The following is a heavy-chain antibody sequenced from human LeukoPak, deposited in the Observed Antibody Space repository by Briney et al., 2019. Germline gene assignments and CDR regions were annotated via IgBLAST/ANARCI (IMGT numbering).Heavy chain of an antibody. V-gene: IGHV1-8*01. CDR1: GYTFTSYD. CDR3: ARGHRPGYCSSTSCR. J-gene: IGHJ4*02. Sequence: ASVKVSCKAPGYTFTSYDINWVRQATGQGLEWMGWMNPNSGNTGYAQKFQGRVTMTRNTSISTAYMELSSLRSEDTAVYYCARGHRPGYCSSTSCRWGQGTLVTVSS. CDR2: MNPNSGNT. D-gene: IGHD2-2*01.